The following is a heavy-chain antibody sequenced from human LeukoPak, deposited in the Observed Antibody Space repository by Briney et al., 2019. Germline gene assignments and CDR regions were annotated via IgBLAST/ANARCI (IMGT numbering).Heavy chain of an antibody. CDR2: ISYDGNNK. CDR3: ARDPLNRRWGSYYFDY. V-gene: IGHV3-30-3*01. D-gene: IGHD1-14*01. CDR1: GFTFSDCA. J-gene: IGHJ4*02. Sequence: PGRSPRLSCAASGFTFSDCAIHWVRQAPGKGLEWVAVISYDGNNKEYADSVKGRFTISRDNSKSTVYLQVNSLRGEDTAVFYCARDPLNRRWGSYYFDYWGQGTLVTVSS.